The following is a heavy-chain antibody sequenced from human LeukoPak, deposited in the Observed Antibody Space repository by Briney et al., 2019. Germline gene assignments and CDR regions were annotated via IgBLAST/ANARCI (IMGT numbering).Heavy chain of an antibody. V-gene: IGHV3-53*01. CDR2: IYSGGST. CDR3: ARSPGQQLVLSLFDY. CDR1: GFTVSSNY. J-gene: IGHJ4*02. D-gene: IGHD6-13*01. Sequence: PGGSLRLSCAASGFTVSSNYMSWVRQAPGKGLEWVSVIYSGGSTYYADSVKGRFTISRDNSKNTLYLQMNSLRAEDTAVYYCARSPGQQLVLSLFDYRGQGTLVTVSS.